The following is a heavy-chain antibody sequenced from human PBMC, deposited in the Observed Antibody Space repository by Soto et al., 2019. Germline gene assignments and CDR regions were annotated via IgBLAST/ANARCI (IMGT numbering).Heavy chain of an antibody. D-gene: IGHD2-21*01. Sequence: EVQLLESGGGLVQPGGSLRLSCAASGFTFSSYAMSWVRQAPGKGLEWVSAISGSGGSTYYADSVKGRFTISRDNSKNTLHLQMNSLRAEDTAVYYCAKGGCYSPAACGMDAWGQGTTVTVSS. J-gene: IGHJ6*02. CDR3: AKGGCYSPAACGMDA. V-gene: IGHV3-23*01. CDR1: GFTFSSYA. CDR2: ISGSGGST.